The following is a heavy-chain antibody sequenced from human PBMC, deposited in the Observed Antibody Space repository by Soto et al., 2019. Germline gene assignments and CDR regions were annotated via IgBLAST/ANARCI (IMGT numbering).Heavy chain of an antibody. J-gene: IGHJ4*02. D-gene: IGHD6-6*01. CDR2: IDWDDDK. Sequence: SGPTLVNPTHTLTLTCTFSGFSLSTSGMCVSWIRQPPGKALEWLALIDWDDDKYYSTSLKTRLTISKDTSKNQVVLTMTNMDPVVTATYYCARTLYSSSSSSSDYWGQGTLVTVSS. CDR1: GFSLSTSGMC. V-gene: IGHV2-70*01. CDR3: ARTLYSSSSSSSDY.